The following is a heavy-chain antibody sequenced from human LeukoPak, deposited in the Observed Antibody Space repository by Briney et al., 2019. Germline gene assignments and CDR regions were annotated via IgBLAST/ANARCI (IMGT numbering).Heavy chain of an antibody. D-gene: IGHD6-19*01. CDR3: ARGRQWLDYFDY. V-gene: IGHV4-34*01. J-gene: IGHJ4*02. Sequence: PSETLSLTCAVYGGSFSGYYWSWIRQPPGKGLEWIGEINHSGSTNYNPSLKSRATISVDTSKNQFSLKLSSVTAADTAVYYCARGRQWLDYFDYWGQGTLVTVSS. CDR2: INHSGST. CDR1: GGSFSGYY.